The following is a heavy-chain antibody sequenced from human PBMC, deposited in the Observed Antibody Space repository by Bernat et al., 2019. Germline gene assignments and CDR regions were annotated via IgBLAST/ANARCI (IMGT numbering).Heavy chain of an antibody. D-gene: IGHD6-13*01. Sequence: QITLKESGPTLVKPTQTLTLTCTFSGFSLSASGVGVGWIRQPPGKALEWLALIYWDDDKRYSPSLKSRLTITKDTSKNQVVLTMTNMDPVDTATYYCAHGPAAAGTGYFQHWGQGTLVTVSS. V-gene: IGHV2-5*02. CDR3: AHGPAAAGTGYFQH. J-gene: IGHJ1*01. CDR2: IYWDDDK. CDR1: GFSLSASGVG.